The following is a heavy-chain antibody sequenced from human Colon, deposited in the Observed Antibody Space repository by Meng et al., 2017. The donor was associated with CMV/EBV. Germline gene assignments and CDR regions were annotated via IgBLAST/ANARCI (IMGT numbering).Heavy chain of an antibody. CDR2: ISSDGNNK. CDR1: GFTFRSDG. D-gene: IGHD2-21*01. CDR3: ANDPRGTEIV. J-gene: IGHJ4*02. V-gene: IGHV3-30*18. Sequence: LAWAASGFTFRSDGMHGVRQGPGKGLEWVKVISSDGNNKYYADSVKGRFTISRDNSKNTLYLQMNSLRPEDTAIYYCANDPRGTEIVWGQGTLVTVSS.